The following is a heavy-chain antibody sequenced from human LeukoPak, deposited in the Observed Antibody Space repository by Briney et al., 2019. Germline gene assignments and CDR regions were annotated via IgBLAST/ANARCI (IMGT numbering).Heavy chain of an antibody. V-gene: IGHV3-23*01. CDR2: ITGSGGNT. CDR3: AKWGDYDVLTGYYVSDY. J-gene: IGHJ4*02. CDR1: GFTFSNYA. Sequence: GGSLRLSCEAPGFTFSNYAMSWVRQAPGKGLEWVSAITGSGGNTYYADSVKGRFTISRDNSKNTVSLQMNSLRAEDTAVYYCAKWGDYDVLTGYYVSDYWGQGTLVTVSS. D-gene: IGHD3-9*01.